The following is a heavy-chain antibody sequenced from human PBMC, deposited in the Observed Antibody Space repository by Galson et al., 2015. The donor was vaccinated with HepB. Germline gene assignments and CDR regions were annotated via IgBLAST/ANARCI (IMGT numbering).Heavy chain of an antibody. CDR3: ARGGATSCYMGYCRYIAMDI. D-gene: IGHD2-2*02. V-gene: IGHV3-33*01. CDR1: GFNFSDYG. Sequence: SLRLSCAASGFNFSDYGMHWVRQAPGKGLEWVAFIYYDGSNHYHADSVKGRFTISRDNSKNTLYLQMSSLRAEDTALYYCARGGATSCYMGYCRYIAMDIWGQGTTVTVSS. CDR2: IYYDGSNH. J-gene: IGHJ6*02.